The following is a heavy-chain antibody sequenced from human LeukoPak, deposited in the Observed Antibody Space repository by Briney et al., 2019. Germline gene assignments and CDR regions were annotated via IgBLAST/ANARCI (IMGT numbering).Heavy chain of an antibody. Sequence: SETLSLTCAVYGGSFSGYYWSWIRQPPGRGLEWIGEINHSGSTNYNPSLKSRVTISVDTSKKQFSLKLSSVTAADTAVYYCARHSRTFYDILTGTYGGYFDYWGQRTLVTVSS. V-gene: IGHV4-34*01. CDR3: ARHSRTFYDILTGTYGGYFDY. CDR1: GGSFSGYY. CDR2: INHSGST. J-gene: IGHJ4*02. D-gene: IGHD3-9*01.